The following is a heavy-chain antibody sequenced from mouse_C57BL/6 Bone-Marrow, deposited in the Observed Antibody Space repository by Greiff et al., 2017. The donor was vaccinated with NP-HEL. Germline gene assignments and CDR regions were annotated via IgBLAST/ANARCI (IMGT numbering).Heavy chain of an antibody. CDR3: ARKVRNDYYGRPYYYAMDY. CDR2: ISSGSSTI. Sequence: DVKLQESGGGLVKPGGSLKLSCAASGFTFSDYGMHWVRQAPEKGLEWVAYISSGSSTIYYADTVKGRFTISRDNAKNTLFLQMTSLRSEDTAMYYCARKVRNDYYGRPYYYAMDYWGQGTSVTVSS. CDR1: GFTFSDYG. V-gene: IGHV5-17*01. D-gene: IGHD1-1*01. J-gene: IGHJ4*01.